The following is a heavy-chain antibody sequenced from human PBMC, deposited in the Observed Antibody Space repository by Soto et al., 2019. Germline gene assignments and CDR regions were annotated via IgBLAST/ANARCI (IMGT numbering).Heavy chain of an antibody. V-gene: IGHV1-3*01. CDR3: ARVGHFFDY. CDR1: GDAFASCA. Sequence: GASVEVCWEASGDAFASCARRWVRQAPGQRLEWMGWINAGNGDTKYSQKFQGRVTITRDTSASTAYMEQSSLRSEDTAVYYCARVGHFFDYWGQGTLVTVSS. J-gene: IGHJ4*02. CDR2: INAGNGDT.